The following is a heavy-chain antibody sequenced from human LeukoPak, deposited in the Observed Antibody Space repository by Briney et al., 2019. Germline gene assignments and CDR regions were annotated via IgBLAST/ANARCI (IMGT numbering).Heavy chain of an antibody. CDR3: ARQDCSSTSCYGYYYYYMDV. CDR2: INPSGGST. Sequence: ASVKVSCKASGYTFTSYYMHWVRQAPGQGLEWMGIINPSGGSTSYAQKFQGRVTITADESTSTAYMELSSLRSEDTAVYYCARQDCSSTSCYGYYYYYMDVWGKGTTVTVSS. D-gene: IGHD2-2*01. CDR1: GYTFTSYY. J-gene: IGHJ6*03. V-gene: IGHV1-46*01.